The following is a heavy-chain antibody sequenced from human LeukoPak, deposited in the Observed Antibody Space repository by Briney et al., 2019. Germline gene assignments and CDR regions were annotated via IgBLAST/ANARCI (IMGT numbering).Heavy chain of an antibody. CDR2: ISGSGGST. Sequence: GGSPRLSCAASGFTFSSYAMSWVRQAPGKGLDWVAVISGSGGSTYYADSVKGRFTISRDNSKNTLYLQMNSLRAEDTAVYYCAKDPAAAGTAEYFQHWGQGTLVTVSS. CDR1: GFTFSSYA. V-gene: IGHV3-23*01. D-gene: IGHD6-13*01. J-gene: IGHJ1*01. CDR3: AKDPAAAGTAEYFQH.